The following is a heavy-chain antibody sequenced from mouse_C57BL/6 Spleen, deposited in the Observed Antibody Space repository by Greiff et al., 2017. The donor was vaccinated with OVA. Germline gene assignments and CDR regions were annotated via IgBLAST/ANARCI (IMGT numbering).Heavy chain of an antibody. Sequence: EVQLQQSGPELVKPGASVKISCKASGYTFTDYYMNWVKQSHGKSLEWIGDINPNNGGTSYNQKFKGKATLTVDKSSSTAYMELRSLTSEDSAVYYCARWGYDDYDTPTPFDYWGQGTTLTVSS. J-gene: IGHJ2*01. CDR2: INPNNGGT. CDR3: ARWGYDDYDTPTPFDY. V-gene: IGHV1-26*01. D-gene: IGHD2-4*01. CDR1: GYTFTDYY.